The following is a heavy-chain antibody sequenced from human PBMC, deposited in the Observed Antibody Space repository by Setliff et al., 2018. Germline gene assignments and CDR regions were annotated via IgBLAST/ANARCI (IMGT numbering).Heavy chain of an antibody. CDR1: GGSISSGGYY. V-gene: IGHV4-31*03. Sequence: SETLSLTCTVSGGSISSGGYYWTWIRQHPGRGLEWIGYIYYSGSTYYSPSLKSRVTISRDNSKNTLYLQMGSLRPEDMAVYYCVRWVDGKADYWGQGTLVTVSS. CDR3: VRWVDGKADY. J-gene: IGHJ4*02. CDR2: IYYSGST.